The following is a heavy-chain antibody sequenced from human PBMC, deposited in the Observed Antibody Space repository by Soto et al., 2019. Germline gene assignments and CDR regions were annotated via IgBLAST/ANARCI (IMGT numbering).Heavy chain of an antibody. Sequence: SETLSLTCTVSGGSITNYYWSWIRQPPGKGLEWIGFIYYSGSTNYSPSLKSRVTISVATSTNQVSLKLSSVTAADTAVYYCARDGTAVAAGYYGMDVWGQGTTVTVSS. J-gene: IGHJ6*02. CDR3: ARDGTAVAAGYYGMDV. D-gene: IGHD5-18*01. V-gene: IGHV4-59*01. CDR1: GGSITNYY. CDR2: IYYSGST.